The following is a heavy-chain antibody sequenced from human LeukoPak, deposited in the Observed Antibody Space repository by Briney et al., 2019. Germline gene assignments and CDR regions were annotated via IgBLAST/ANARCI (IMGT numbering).Heavy chain of an antibody. CDR2: IIPILGIA. J-gene: IGHJ6*02. V-gene: IGHV1-69*04. Sequence: GASVKVSCKASGGTFSSYAISWVRQAPGQGLEWMGRIIPILGIANYAQKFQGRVTITADKSTSTAYMELSSLRSEDTAVYYCARRRVVDTPSLGVYYYGMDVWGQGTTVTVSS. CDR3: ARRRVVDTPSLGVYYYGMDV. D-gene: IGHD5-18*01. CDR1: GGTFSSYA.